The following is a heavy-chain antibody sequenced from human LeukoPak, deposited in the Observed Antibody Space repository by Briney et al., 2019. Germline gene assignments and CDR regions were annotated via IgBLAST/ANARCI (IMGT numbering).Heavy chain of an antibody. CDR3: AKESYYYDSSDPGWYFDY. V-gene: IGHV3-30*18. CDR2: ISYDGSNK. CDR1: GFTLSSYG. J-gene: IGHJ4*02. Sequence: PGGSLRLSCAASGFTLSSYGMHWVRQAPGKGLEWVAVISYDGSNKYYADSVKGRFTISRDNSKNTLYLQMNSLRAEDTAVYYCAKESYYYDSSDPGWYFDYWGQGTLVTVSS. D-gene: IGHD3-22*01.